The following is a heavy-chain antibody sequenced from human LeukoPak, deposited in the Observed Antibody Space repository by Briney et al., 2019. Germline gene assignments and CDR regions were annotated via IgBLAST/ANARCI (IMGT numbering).Heavy chain of an antibody. CDR1: GGSINSGNNY. D-gene: IGHD3-22*01. J-gene: IGHJ3*02. CDR3: ACLTTADAFDI. Sequence: SETLSLTCTVSGGSINSGNNYWSWIRQPPGKGLEWIGYIYDSGSTNYNPSLKSRVTISVDTSKNQFSLKLSSVTAADTAVYYCACLTTADAFDIWGQGTMVTVSS. CDR2: IYDSGST. V-gene: IGHV4-61*01.